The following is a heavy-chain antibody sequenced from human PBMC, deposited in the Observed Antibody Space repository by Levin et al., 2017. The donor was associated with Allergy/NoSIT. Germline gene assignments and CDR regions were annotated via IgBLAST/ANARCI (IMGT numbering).Heavy chain of an antibody. J-gene: IGHJ1*01. Sequence: GESLKISCKASGYTFTGYYLHWVRQAPGQGLEWMGWINTHSGGTNYAQKFQGRVTMTRDTSISTAYMELTSLRSDDPATYVCAREGYAAAADSAEFFQHWGQGTLVTVSS. CDR3: AREGYAAAADSAEFFQH. CDR2: INTHSGGT. V-gene: IGHV1-2*02. CDR1: GYTFTGYY. D-gene: IGHD6-25*01.